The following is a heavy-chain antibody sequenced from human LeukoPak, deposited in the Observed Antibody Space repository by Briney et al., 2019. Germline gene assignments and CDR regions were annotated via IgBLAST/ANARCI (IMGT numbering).Heavy chain of an antibody. V-gene: IGHV3-23*01. D-gene: IGHD5-18*01. CDR3: AKDRTGYSYGYFLSP. Sequence: PGGSLRLSCAASGFTFSSYAMTWVRQAPGKGLEWVSTITDSVSGGSTYYADSVKGRFTISRDNSKDTLYLQMSSLRAEGTAVYFCAKDRTGYSYGYFLSPWGQGTLVTVSS. J-gene: IGHJ5*02. CDR1: GFTFSSYA. CDR2: ITDSVSGGST.